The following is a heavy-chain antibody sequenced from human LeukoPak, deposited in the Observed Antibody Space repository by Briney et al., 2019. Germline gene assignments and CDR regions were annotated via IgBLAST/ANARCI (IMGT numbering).Heavy chain of an antibody. CDR2: IYYSGST. CDR3: ARITMDRYYYYYGMDV. V-gene: IGHV4-31*03. J-gene: IGHJ6*02. Sequence: SETLSLTCTVSGGSISSGGYYWSWIRQHPGTGLEWIGYIYYSGSTYYNPSLKSRVTISVDTSKNQFSLKLSSVTAADTAVYYCARITMDRYYYYYGMDVWGQGTTVTVSS. D-gene: IGHD3-10*01. CDR1: GGSISSGGYY.